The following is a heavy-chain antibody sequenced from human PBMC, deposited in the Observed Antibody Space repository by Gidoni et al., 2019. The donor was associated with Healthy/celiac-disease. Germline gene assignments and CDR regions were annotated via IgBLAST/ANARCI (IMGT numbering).Heavy chain of an antibody. Sequence: QVQLVESGGGVVQPGRSLRLSCAASGFTFSSYGMHWVRQAPGKGLEWVAVIWYDGSNKYYADSVKGRFTISRDNSKNTLYLQMNSLRAEDTAVYYCAREGSSSWSQVLDYWGQGTLVTVSS. J-gene: IGHJ4*02. CDR1: GFTFSSYG. CDR2: IWYDGSNK. D-gene: IGHD6-13*01. CDR3: AREGSSSWSQVLDY. V-gene: IGHV3-33*01.